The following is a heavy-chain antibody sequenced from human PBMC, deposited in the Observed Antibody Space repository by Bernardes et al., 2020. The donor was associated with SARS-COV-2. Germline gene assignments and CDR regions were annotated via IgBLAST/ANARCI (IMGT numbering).Heavy chain of an antibody. V-gene: IGHV1-24*01. D-gene: IGHD3-16*01. Sequence: ASAKFSCKVSCYTLTELPFYSLRHPPAEGLEWMGGFNSEDGEKISAQKFQGRVSMTEDTSTDTASMELSSLRSEDTAIYYCAKEGVGLGSAGFDIWGQGTIVTVS. J-gene: IGHJ3*02. CDR2: FNSEDGEK. CDR3: AKEGVGLGSAGFDI. CDR1: CYTLTELP.